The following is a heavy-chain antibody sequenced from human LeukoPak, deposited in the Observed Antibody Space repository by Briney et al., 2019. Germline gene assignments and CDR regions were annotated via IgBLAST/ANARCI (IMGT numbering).Heavy chain of an antibody. CDR3: TRDPHVGAGYYYGMDV. CDR1: GFTFGDYA. J-gene: IGHJ6*02. D-gene: IGHD1-26*01. CDR2: IRSKAYGGTT. Sequence: SGRSLRLSCTASGFTFGDYAMSRVRQAPGKGLEWVGFIRSKAYGGTTEYAASVKGRFTISRDDSKSIAYLQMNSLKTEDTAVYYCTRDPHVGAGYYYGMDVWGQGTTVTVSS. V-gene: IGHV3-49*04.